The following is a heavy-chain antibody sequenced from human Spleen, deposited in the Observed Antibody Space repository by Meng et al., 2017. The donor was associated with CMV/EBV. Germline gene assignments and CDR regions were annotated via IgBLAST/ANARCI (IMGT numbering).Heavy chain of an antibody. CDR1: GGTFSSYA. CDR3: ARDLGYGDYVGNLGYYYYGMDV. Sequence: SVKVSCKASGGTFSSYAISWVRQAPGQGLEWMGGIIPILGIANYAQKFQGRVTITADKSTSTAYMELSSLRSEDTAVYYCARDLGYGDYVGNLGYYYYGMDVWGQGTTVTVSS. V-gene: IGHV1-69*10. D-gene: IGHD4-17*01. CDR2: IIPILGIA. J-gene: IGHJ6*02.